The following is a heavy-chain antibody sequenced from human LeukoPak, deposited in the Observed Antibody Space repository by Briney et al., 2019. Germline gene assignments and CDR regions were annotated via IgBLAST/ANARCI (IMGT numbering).Heavy chain of an antibody. J-gene: IGHJ3*02. D-gene: IGHD2-8*01. CDR2: INPGGGTT. V-gene: IGHV1-46*01. CDR3: ARQRGGQYEDAFDI. CDR1: GYTFTSSY. Sequence: ASVKVSCKASGYTFTSSYMHWVRLAPGQGLEWVGIINPGGGTTIYAQNFQGRVTMTRDTSTSTVYMELSSLRSEDTAVYYCARQRGGQYEDAFDIWGQGTMVTVSS.